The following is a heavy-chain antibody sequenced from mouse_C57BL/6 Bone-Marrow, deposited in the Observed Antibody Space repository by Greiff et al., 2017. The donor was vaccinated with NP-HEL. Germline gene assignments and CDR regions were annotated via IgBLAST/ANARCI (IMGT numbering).Heavy chain of an antibody. CDR3: ARQGSNLWYFDV. V-gene: IGHV1-55*01. CDR1: GYTFTSYW. Sequence: VQLQQSGAELVKPGASVKMSCKASGYTFTSYWITWVKQRPGQGLEWIGDIYPGSGSTNYNEKFKSKATLTVDTSSSTAYMQLSSLTSEDSAVYYCARQGSNLWYFDVWGRGTTVTVSS. CDR2: IYPGSGST. D-gene: IGHD1-1*01. J-gene: IGHJ1*03.